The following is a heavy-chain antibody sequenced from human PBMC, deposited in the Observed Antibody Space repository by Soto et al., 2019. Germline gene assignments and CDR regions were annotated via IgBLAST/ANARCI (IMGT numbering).Heavy chain of an antibody. V-gene: IGHV3-23*01. CDR1: GFTFSSYA. CDR3: AKDRRSSGWYADYYYGMDV. J-gene: IGHJ6*02. Sequence: TGGSLRLSCAASGFTFSSYAMSWVRQAPGKWLEWVSAISGSGGSTYYADSVKGRFTISRDNSKNTLYLQMNSLRAEDTAVYYCAKDRRSSGWYADYYYGMDVWGQGXAVTVYS. CDR2: ISGSGGST. D-gene: IGHD6-19*01.